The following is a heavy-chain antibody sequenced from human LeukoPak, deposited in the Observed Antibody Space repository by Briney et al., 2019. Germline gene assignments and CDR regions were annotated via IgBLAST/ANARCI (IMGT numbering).Heavy chain of an antibody. J-gene: IGHJ4*02. V-gene: IGHV3-74*01. CDR1: GFTFSSYW. Sequence: GGSLRLSCAASGFTFSSYWMHWVRQAPGKGLVWVSRINSDGSSTSYADSVKGRFTISRDNAKNTLYLQMNSLRAEDTAVYYCAKARDYGDSDLDYWGQGTLVTVSS. CDR3: AKARDYGDSDLDY. CDR2: INSDGSST. D-gene: IGHD4-17*01.